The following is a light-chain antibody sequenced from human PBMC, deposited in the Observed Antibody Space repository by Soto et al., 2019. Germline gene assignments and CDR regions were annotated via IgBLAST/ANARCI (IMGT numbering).Light chain of an antibody. CDR3: SSYTSSSPWV. J-gene: IGLJ3*02. CDR2: EVS. Sequence: QSVLTQPASVSGSPGQSITISCTGTSSDVGTYNYVSWYQQHPGKVPKLMIYEVSNRPSGVSNRFSGSKSGNTASLTISGLQAEDEADYYCSSYTSSSPWVFGGGTKLTVL. V-gene: IGLV2-14*01. CDR1: SSDVGTYNY.